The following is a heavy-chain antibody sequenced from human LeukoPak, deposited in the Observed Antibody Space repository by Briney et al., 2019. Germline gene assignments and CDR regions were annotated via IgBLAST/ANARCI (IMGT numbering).Heavy chain of an antibody. Sequence: TSETLSLTCAVYGGSFSGYYWSWIRQPPGKGLEWIGEINHSGSTNYNPSLKSRVTISVDTPKNQFSLKLSSVTAADTAVYYCARDDCSGGSCYVAYWGRGTLVTVSS. CDR3: ARDDCSGGSCYVAY. D-gene: IGHD2-15*01. J-gene: IGHJ4*02. CDR2: INHSGST. V-gene: IGHV4-34*01. CDR1: GGSFSGYY.